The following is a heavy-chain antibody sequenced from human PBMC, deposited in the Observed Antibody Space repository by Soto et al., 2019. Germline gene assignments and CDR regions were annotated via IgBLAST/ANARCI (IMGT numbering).Heavy chain of an antibody. J-gene: IGHJ3*01. D-gene: IGHD3-22*01. CDR2: ISIGSGSI. CDR3: VRDDRWAFDF. V-gene: IGHV3-48*02. Sequence: EVHLVESGGGLVQPGGSLRVSCAASGFTFSNYAMNWVRQAPGKGLEWVSYISIGSGSIFYADSVKGPFTISRDDAKTPLYLQMNTLRDEDTAVYYCVRDDRWAFDFWGQGTMVTVSS. CDR1: GFTFSNYA.